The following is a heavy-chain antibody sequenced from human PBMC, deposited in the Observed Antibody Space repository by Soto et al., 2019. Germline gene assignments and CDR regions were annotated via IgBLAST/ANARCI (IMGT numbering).Heavy chain of an antibody. D-gene: IGHD3-10*01. V-gene: IGHV3-23*01. CDR1: GFTFSRYA. Sequence: GGSLRLSCAASGFTFSRYAMSWVRQAPGKGLEWVSAITSSGGSTFYADSVKGRFTISRDNSKNTLYFQMNSLRAEDTAVYYCAKDTSSMLRGIGSLFDYWGQGTPVTVSS. CDR2: ITSSGGST. J-gene: IGHJ4*02. CDR3: AKDTSSMLRGIGSLFDY.